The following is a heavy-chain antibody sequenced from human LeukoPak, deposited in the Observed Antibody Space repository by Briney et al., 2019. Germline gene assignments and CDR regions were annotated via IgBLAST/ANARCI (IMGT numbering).Heavy chain of an antibody. J-gene: IGHJ4*02. V-gene: IGHV4-30-2*01. Sequence: SETLSLTCAVSGGSISSGGYSWSWIRQPPGKGLEWIGYIYHSGSTYYNPSLKSRVTISVDRSKNQFSLKLSSVTAADTAVYYCARLGAAAGFDYWGQGTLVTVSS. D-gene: IGHD6-13*01. CDR1: GGSISSGGYS. CDR3: ARLGAAAGFDY. CDR2: IYHSGST.